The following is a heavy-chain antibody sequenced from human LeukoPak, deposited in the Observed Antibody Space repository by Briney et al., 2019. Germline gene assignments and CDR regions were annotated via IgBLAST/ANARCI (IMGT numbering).Heavy chain of an antibody. Sequence: ASVKVSCKASGYTFTSYGIRWVRQAPGQGLEWMGWISAYNGNTNYAQKLQGRVTMTTDTSTSTAYMELRSLRSDDTAVYYCARVIAVAGIDWYFDYWGQGTLVTVSS. CDR1: GYTFTSYG. J-gene: IGHJ4*02. CDR2: ISAYNGNT. V-gene: IGHV1-18*01. CDR3: ARVIAVAGIDWYFDY. D-gene: IGHD6-19*01.